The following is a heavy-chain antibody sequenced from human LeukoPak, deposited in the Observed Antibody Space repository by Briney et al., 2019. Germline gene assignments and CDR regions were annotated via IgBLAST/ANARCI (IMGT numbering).Heavy chain of an antibody. V-gene: IGHV4-59*08. CDR1: GGSINNYY. CDR3: ARRTLCCGERFDP. J-gene: IGHJ5*02. D-gene: IGHD3-16*01. Sequence: SETLSLTCTVSGGSINNYYWSWIRQPPGKGLEWIGYIYSSGSTNYNPSLKSRVIISVDTSKNQFSLKLSSVTAADTAVYYCARRTLCCGERFDPWGQGTLVTVSS. CDR2: IYSSGST.